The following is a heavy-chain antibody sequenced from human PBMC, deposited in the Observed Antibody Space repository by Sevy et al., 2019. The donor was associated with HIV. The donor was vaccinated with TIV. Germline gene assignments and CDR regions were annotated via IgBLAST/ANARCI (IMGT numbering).Heavy chain of an antibody. V-gene: IGHV3-7*01. CDR1: GFTFSSYS. CDR3: AREIGGGNSF. Sequence: GGSLRLSCAASGFTFSSYSMNWVRQAPGKGLEWVANIKQDGSEKYYVHSVKGRFTISRDNAKNSLYLQMNSLRAEDTAVYYCAREIGGGNSFWGQGTLVTVSS. CDR2: IKQDGSEK. D-gene: IGHD1-1*01. J-gene: IGHJ4*02.